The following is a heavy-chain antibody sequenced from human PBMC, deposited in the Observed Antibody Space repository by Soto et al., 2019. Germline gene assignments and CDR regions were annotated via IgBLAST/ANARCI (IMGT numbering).Heavy chain of an antibody. CDR2: IYSGGST. CDR1: GFTVSSNY. Sequence: GGSLRLSCAASGFTVSSNYMSWVRQAPGKGLEWVSVIYSGGSTYYADSVKGRFTISRDNSKNTLYLQMNSLRAEDTAVYYCARAGRASDAFDICGQGTMVTVSS. CDR3: ARAGRASDAFDI. V-gene: IGHV3-53*01. J-gene: IGHJ3*02.